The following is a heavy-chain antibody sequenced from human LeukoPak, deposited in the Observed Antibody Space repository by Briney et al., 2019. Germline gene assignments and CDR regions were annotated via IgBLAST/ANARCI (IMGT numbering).Heavy chain of an antibody. J-gene: IGHJ4*02. CDR3: ARAPIVGATQIDY. Sequence: SETLSLTCAISGDSVSRNSAAWNWIRQSPSRGLEWLGRTYYKSKWYNDYAVSVKSRITINPDTSKNQFSLQLKSVTPEDTAVYYCARAPIVGATQIDYWGQGTLVTVCS. CDR2: TYYKSKWYN. V-gene: IGHV6-1*01. D-gene: IGHD1-26*01. CDR1: GDSVSRNSAA.